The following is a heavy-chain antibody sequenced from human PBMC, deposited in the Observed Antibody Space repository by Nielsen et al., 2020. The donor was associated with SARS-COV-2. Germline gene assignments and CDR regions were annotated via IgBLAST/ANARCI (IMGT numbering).Heavy chain of an antibody. D-gene: IGHD5-12*01. V-gene: IGHV3-13*01. CDR1: GFTFSSYD. Sequence: GESLKISCAASGFTFSSYDMHWVRQATGKGLEWVSAIGTAGDTYYPGSVKGRFTISRENAKNSLYLQMNSLRAGDTAVYYCAKDLSYSGYGNDAFDIWGQGTMVTVSS. CDR3: AKDLSYSGYGNDAFDI. CDR2: IGTAGDT. J-gene: IGHJ3*02.